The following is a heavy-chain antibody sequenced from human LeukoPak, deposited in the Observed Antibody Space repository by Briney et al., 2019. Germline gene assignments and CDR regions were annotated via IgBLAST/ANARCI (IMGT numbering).Heavy chain of an antibody. CDR1: GGSISSYY. CDR3: ARAKQVAYYYYYMDV. V-gene: IGHV4-4*07. D-gene: IGHD6-6*01. J-gene: IGHJ6*03. Sequence: SETLSLTCTVSGGSISSYYWSWIRQPAGKGLEWIGRIYTSGGTNYNPSLKSRVTMSLDTSKNQFSLKLSSVTAADAAVYYCARAKQVAYYYYYMDVWGKGTTVTVSS. CDR2: IYTSGGT.